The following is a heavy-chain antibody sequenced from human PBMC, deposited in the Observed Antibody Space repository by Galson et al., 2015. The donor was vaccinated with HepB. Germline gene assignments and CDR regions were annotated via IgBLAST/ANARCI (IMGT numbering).Heavy chain of an antibody. Sequence: SVKVSCKASGYTFTSYGISWVRQAPGQGLEWMGWISAYNGNTNYAQKLQGRVTMTTDTSTSTAYMELRSLRSDDTAVYYCARDQTGNVVVPFDYWGQGTLVTVSS. D-gene: IGHD2-2*01. V-gene: IGHV1-18*04. J-gene: IGHJ4*02. CDR2: ISAYNGNT. CDR3: ARDQTGNVVVPFDY. CDR1: GYTFTSYG.